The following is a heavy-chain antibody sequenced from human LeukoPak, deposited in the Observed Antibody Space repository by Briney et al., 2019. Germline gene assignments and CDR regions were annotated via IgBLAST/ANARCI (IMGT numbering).Heavy chain of an antibody. D-gene: IGHD4-17*01. V-gene: IGHV4-34*01. Sequence: SETLSLTCAVYGGSFSGYYWSWIRQPPGKGLEWIGEINHSGSTNYTPSLKSRVTISVDTSKNQFSLKLSSVTAADTAVYYCARQSYGEYYFDYWGQGTLVTVSS. J-gene: IGHJ4*02. CDR2: INHSGST. CDR3: ARQSYGEYYFDY. CDR1: GGSFSGYY.